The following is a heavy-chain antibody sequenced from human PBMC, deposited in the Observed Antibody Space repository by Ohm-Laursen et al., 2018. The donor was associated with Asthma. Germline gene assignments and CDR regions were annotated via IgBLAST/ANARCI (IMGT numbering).Heavy chain of an antibody. CDR2: IYYSGST. CDR1: GGSISSGGYY. CDR3: ARDDYSDHGMDV. J-gene: IGHJ6*02. D-gene: IGHD4-11*01. V-gene: IGHV4-31*03. Sequence: TLSLTCTVSGGSISSGGYYWGWIRQHPGKGLEWIGYIYYSGSTYYNPSLKSRVTISVDTSKNQFSLKLSSVTAADMAVYYCARDDYSDHGMDVWGQGTTVTVSS.